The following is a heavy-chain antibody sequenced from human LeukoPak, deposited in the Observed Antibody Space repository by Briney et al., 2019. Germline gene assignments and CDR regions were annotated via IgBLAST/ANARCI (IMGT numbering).Heavy chain of an antibody. Sequence: GGSLRPSCAASEFTFSSYAMSWVRQAPGKGLEWVSTISGSGGSTYYAESVKGRFTISRDNNKNTLYLQMNSLRADDTAVYYCAKAAQVAGRPNLGGHFDYWGQGTLVIVSS. D-gene: IGHD6-6*01. CDR2: ISGSGGST. J-gene: IGHJ4*02. CDR3: AKAAQVAGRPNLGGHFDY. CDR1: EFTFSSYA. V-gene: IGHV3-23*01.